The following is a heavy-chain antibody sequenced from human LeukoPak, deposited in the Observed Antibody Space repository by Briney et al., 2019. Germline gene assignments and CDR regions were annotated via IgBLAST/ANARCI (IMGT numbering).Heavy chain of an antibody. CDR2: IYYTWST. J-gene: IGHJ4*02. CDR1: GGSITSYY. Sequence: RPETLCLTCTVSGGSITSYYWSWIWQPPGKGLEWIAYIYYTWSTNYNPSLKSRVTISVDTSKNQFSLRLSSVTAADTAVYYCARVDSGYAPFDYWGQGTLVSASS. D-gene: IGHD3-22*01. V-gene: IGHV4-59*01. CDR3: ARVDSGYAPFDY.